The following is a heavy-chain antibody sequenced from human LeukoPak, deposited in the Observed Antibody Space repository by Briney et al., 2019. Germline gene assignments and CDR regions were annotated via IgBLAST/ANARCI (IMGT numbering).Heavy chain of an antibody. J-gene: IGHJ5*02. D-gene: IGHD2-2*01. Sequence: SETLSLTCAVYGGSFSGYYWSWIRQPPGKGLEWIGEINHSGSTNYNPSLKSRVTISVDTSKSQFSLKLSSVTAADTAVYYCASYCSSTSCYSGSLGFDPWGQGTLVTVSS. V-gene: IGHV4-34*01. CDR2: INHSGST. CDR1: GGSFSGYY. CDR3: ASYCSSTSCYSGSLGFDP.